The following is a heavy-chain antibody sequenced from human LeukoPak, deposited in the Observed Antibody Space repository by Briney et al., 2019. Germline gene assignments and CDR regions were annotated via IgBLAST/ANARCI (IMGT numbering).Heavy chain of an antibody. D-gene: IGHD1-7*01. CDR1: GGSFSGYY. V-gene: IGHV4-34*01. CDR2: INHSGST. J-gene: IGHJ4*02. Sequence: PSETLPLTCAVYGGSFSGYYWSWIRQPPGKGLEWIGEINHSGSTNHNPSLKSRVTISVDTSKNQFSLKLSSVTAADTAVYYCARITGTTFMDYWGQGTLVTVSS. CDR3: ARITGTTFMDY.